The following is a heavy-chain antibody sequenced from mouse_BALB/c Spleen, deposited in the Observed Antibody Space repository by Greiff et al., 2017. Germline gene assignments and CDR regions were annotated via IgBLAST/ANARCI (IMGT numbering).Heavy chain of an antibody. J-gene: IGHJ2*01. Sequence: QVQLQQSGAELVRPGSSVKISCKASGYAFSSYWMNWVKQRPGQGLEWIGQIYPGDGDTNYNGKFKGKATLTADKSSSTAYMQLSSLTSEDSAVYFCARSHITTVVGDDWGQGTTLTVSS. CDR3: ARSHITTVVGDD. CDR2: IYPGDGDT. CDR1: GYAFSSYW. V-gene: IGHV1-80*01. D-gene: IGHD1-1*01.